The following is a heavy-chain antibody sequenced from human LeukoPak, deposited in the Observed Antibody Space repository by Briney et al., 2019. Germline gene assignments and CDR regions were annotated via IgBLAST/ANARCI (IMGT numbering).Heavy chain of an antibody. V-gene: IGHV3-30*02. CDR2: IRYDGSNK. J-gene: IGHJ4*02. CDR3: AKDRRDGYNYPDY. D-gene: IGHD5-24*01. CDR1: GFTFSNYG. Sequence: PGGSLRLSCAASGFTFSNYGMHWVRQAPGKGLEWVAFIRYDGSNKYYADSVKGRFTISRDNSKNTLYLQMNSLRAEDTAVYYCAKDRRDGYNYPDYWGQGTLVTVSS.